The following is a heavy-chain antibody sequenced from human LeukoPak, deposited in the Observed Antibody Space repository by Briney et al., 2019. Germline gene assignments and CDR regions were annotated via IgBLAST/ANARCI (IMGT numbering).Heavy chain of an antibody. CDR1: GFIFSSYW. Sequence: GGSLRLSCAASGFIFSSYWMSWVRQAPGKGREWVANIKQDGSEKYYVDSVKGRFTISRDNAKNSLYLQMNSLRAEDTAVYYCARERGSYSSVFDYWRQGTLVIVSS. D-gene: IGHD1-26*01. CDR2: IKQDGSEK. V-gene: IGHV3-7*01. J-gene: IGHJ4*02. CDR3: ARERGSYSSVFDY.